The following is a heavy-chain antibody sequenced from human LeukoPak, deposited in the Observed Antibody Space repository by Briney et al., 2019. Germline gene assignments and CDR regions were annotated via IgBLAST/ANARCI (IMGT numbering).Heavy chain of an antibody. CDR1: GGSISSYY. CDR3: ARLDKSGWYNY. CDR2: IYTSGST. Sequence: PSETLSLTCTVSGGSISSYYWSWIRQPPGKGLEWIGYIYTSGSTNYNPSLKSRVTISVDTSKNQFSLKLSSVTAADTAVYYCARLDKSGWYNYWGQGTLVTVSS. J-gene: IGHJ4*02. D-gene: IGHD6-19*01. V-gene: IGHV4-4*09.